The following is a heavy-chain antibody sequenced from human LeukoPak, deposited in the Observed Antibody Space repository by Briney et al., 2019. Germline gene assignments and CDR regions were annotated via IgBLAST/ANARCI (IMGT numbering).Heavy chain of an antibody. D-gene: IGHD2-8*01. V-gene: IGHV3-23*01. CDR2: ISGSGGST. CDR3: ATPGPEYCTNGVCTFDY. CDR1: GFTFNGYW. Sequence: GGSLRLSCAASGFTFNGYWMNWVRQAPGKGLEWVSAISGSGGSTYYADSVKGRFTISRDNSKNTLYLQMNSLRAEDTAVYYCATPGPEYCTNGVCTFDYWGQGTLVTVSS. J-gene: IGHJ4*02.